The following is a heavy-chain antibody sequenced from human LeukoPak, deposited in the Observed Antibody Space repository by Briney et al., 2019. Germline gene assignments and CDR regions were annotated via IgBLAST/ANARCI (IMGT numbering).Heavy chain of an antibody. CDR1: GFTFSSYA. V-gene: IGHV3-23*01. J-gene: IGHJ4*02. CDR2: ISGSGGST. D-gene: IGHD3-22*01. CDR3: AKDSPYYCDSSGYYDY. Sequence: GGSLRLSCAASGFTFSSYAMSWVRQAPGKGLEWVSAISGSGGSTYYADSVKGRFTISRDNSKNTLYLQMNSLRAEDTAVYYCAKDSPYYCDSSGYYDYWGQGTLVTVSS.